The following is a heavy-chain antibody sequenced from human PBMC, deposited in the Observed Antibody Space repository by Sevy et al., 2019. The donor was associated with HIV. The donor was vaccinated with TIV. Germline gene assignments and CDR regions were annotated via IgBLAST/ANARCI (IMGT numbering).Heavy chain of an antibody. CDR3: AREGGYTDQGLDV. J-gene: IGHJ6*02. Sequence: GGSLRLSCAASGFTFSSYSMNWVRQAPGKGLEWLSYIDRRSSNIYYADSVKGRFTVSRDNAKNSLYMQMNSLRGEDTAVYYCAREGGYTDQGLDVWGQGTTVTVSS. CDR1: GFTFSSYS. V-gene: IGHV3-48*01. D-gene: IGHD5-12*01. CDR2: IDRRSSNI.